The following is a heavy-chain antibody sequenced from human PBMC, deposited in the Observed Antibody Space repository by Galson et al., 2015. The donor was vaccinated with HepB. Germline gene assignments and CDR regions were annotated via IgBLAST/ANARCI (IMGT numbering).Heavy chain of an antibody. D-gene: IGHD2-8*02. J-gene: IGHJ4*02. V-gene: IGHV1-18*01. CDR3: ARDPTRAGGVWDTLSFDY. Sequence: SVKVSCKASGYTFTSYGISWVRQAPGQGLEWMGWISAYNGNTNYAQKLQGRVTMTTDTSMSTAYMELRSLRSDDTAVYYCARDPTRAGGVWDTLSFDYWGQGTLVTVSS. CDR2: ISAYNGNT. CDR1: GYTFTSYG.